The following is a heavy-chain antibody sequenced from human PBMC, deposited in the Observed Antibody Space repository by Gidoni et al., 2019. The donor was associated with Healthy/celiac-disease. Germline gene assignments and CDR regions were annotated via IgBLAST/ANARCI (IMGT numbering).Heavy chain of an antibody. CDR2: INHSGST. CDR3: ASLGGYVSYNRFDP. V-gene: IGHV4-34*01. CDR1: GGSFSGYY. J-gene: IGHJ5*02. D-gene: IGHD5-12*01. Sequence: QVQLQQWGAGLLKPSETLSLTCAVYGGSFSGYYWSWIRQPPGKGLEWIGEINHSGSTNYNPSLKSRVTISVDTSKNQFSLKLSSVTAADTAVYYCASLGGYVSYNRFDPWGQGTLVTVSS.